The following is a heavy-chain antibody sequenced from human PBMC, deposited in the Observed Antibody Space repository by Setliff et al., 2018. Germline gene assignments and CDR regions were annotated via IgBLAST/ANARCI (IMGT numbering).Heavy chain of an antibody. CDR2: IGHTGSI. V-gene: IGHV4-38-2*02. CDR3: ARDLGHGGDSDY. J-gene: IGHJ4*02. Sequence: SETLSLTCTVSGYSISSGYIWGWIRQPPGKGLEWVGNIGHTGSINYNPPLKSRLTISRDTSKNQVSLKLNSVTATDTAVYYCARDLGHGGDSDYWGQRILVTVSS. D-gene: IGHD2-21*02. CDR1: GYSISSGYI.